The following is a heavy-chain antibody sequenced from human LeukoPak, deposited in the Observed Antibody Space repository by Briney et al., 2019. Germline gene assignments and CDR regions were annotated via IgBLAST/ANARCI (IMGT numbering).Heavy chain of an antibody. Sequence: PGGSLRLSCAASGLTFSSHAMHWVRQAPGKGLEWVAVISYDGSGKFYPDSVKGRFTISRDDSKNTLYLQMNSLRPEDTALYHCAKEGLGGDFDYWGQGTLVTVSS. V-gene: IGHV3-30-3*01. CDR2: ISYDGSGK. CDR3: AKEGLGGDFDY. D-gene: IGHD3-16*01. CDR1: GLTFSSHA. J-gene: IGHJ4*02.